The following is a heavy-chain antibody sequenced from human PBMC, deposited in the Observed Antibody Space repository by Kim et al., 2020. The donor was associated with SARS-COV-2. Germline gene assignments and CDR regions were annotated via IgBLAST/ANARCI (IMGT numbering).Heavy chain of an antibody. V-gene: IGHV3-74*01. CDR2: ITCDGSTT. Sequence: GGSLRLSCAASGFTFSSHWMHWVRQAPGKGLVWVSRITCDGSTTSYADSVKGRFTISRDNAKNTLYLQMNSLRAEDTAVYYCARRQFSSDWYYFDYWGQGTRATVPS. D-gene: IGHD6-19*01. CDR3: ARRQFSSDWYYFDY. CDR1: GFTFSSHW. J-gene: IGHJ4*02.